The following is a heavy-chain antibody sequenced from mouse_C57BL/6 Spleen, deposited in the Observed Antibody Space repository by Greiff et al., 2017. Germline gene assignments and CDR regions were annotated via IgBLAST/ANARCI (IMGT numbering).Heavy chain of an antibody. D-gene: IGHD2-3*01. CDR1: GYSFTGYY. J-gene: IGHJ2*01. V-gene: IGHV1-42*01. CDR2: INPSTGGT. Sequence: VQLQQSGPELVKPGASVKISCKASGYSFTGYYMNWVKQSPEKSLEWIGEINPSTGGTTYNQKFKAKATLTVDKSSSTAYMQLKSLTSEDSAVYYCARGHYDGYHYWGQGTTLTVSS. CDR3: ARGHYDGYHY.